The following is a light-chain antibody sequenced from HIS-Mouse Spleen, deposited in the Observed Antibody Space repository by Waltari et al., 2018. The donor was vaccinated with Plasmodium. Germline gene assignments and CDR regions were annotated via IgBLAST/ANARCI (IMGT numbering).Light chain of an antibody. J-gene: IGKJ1*01. Sequence: DIQMTQSPSSLSAYVGDRVTITCRASQSISSYLNWYQQKPGKAPKPLIYAASSLQSGVPSRFSGSGSGTDFTLTISSLQPEDFATYYCQQSYSTWTFGQGTKVEIK. V-gene: IGKV1-39*01. CDR2: AAS. CDR3: QQSYSTWT. CDR1: QSISSY.